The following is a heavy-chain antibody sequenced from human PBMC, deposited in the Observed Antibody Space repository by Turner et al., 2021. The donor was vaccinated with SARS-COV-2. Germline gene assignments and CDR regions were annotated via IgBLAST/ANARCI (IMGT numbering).Heavy chain of an antibody. J-gene: IGHJ4*02. CDR2: INANISGT. D-gene: IGHD5-18*01. V-gene: IGHV1-2*07. Sequence: QVQLVQAGAEMKKPGASVKVSCEASGSTFTDYYLHWGRQAPGPGLECMGWINANISGTNDAHKFQARVTMTRDTSISTAYMELSRLRSDATAVYYCATDSYGTLWGQGTLVTVSS. CDR3: ATDSYGTL. CDR1: GSTFTDYY.